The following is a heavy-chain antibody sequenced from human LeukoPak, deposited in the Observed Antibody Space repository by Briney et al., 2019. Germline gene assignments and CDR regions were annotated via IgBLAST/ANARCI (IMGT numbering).Heavy chain of an antibody. V-gene: IGHV1-2*02. CDR3: ARTTLYCSGGSCSRQFDY. CDR1: GYTFTGYY. J-gene: IGHJ4*02. CDR2: INPNSGGT. Sequence: ASVTVSCKASGYTFTGYYMHWVRQAPGQGLEWMGWINPNSGGTNYAQKFQGRVTMTRDTSISTAYMELSRLRSDDTAVYYCARTTLYCSGGSCSRQFDYWGQGTLVTVSS. D-gene: IGHD2-15*01.